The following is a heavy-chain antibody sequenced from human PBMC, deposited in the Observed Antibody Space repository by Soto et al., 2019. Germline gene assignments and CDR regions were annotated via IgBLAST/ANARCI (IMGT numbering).Heavy chain of an antibody. D-gene: IGHD3-10*01. V-gene: IGHV6-1*01. Sequence: PSQTLSLTCAITGDSVSSNSAAWNWLRQSPSRGLEWLGRTYYRSKWYNDYVVSVKSRITINPDTSKNQFSLQLNSVTPEDTAVYYGARERGVLSEAFDIWGQGTVVTVSS. J-gene: IGHJ3*02. CDR3: ARERGVLSEAFDI. CDR1: GDSVSSNSAA. CDR2: TYYRSKWYN.